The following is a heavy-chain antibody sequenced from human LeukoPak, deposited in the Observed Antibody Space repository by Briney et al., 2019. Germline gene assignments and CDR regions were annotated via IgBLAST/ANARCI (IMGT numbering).Heavy chain of an antibody. V-gene: IGHV3-30*04. CDR1: GFTFSSYA. CDR2: ISYDGSNK. CDR3: ARDVTASVVVSLAGFDP. Sequence: PGGSLRLSCAASGFTFSSYAMHWVRQAPGKGLEWVAVISYDGSNKYYADSVKGRFTISRDNSKNTLYLQMNSLRAEDTAVYYWARDVTASVVVSLAGFDPWGQGTLVTVSS. J-gene: IGHJ5*02. D-gene: IGHD2-15*01.